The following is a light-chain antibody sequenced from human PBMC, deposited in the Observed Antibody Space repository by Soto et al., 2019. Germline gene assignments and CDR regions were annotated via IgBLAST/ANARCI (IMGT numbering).Light chain of an antibody. Sequence: EIVLTQSPGTLSLSPGEGATLSCRASENVYINSLAWYQQKPGQPPRLLIYDISARATGIPTRFSGSGSGTEFTLTISSLQSEDFAVYYCQQYNGWPLTFGGGTKVEIK. J-gene: IGKJ4*01. CDR3: QQYNGWPLT. CDR2: DIS. V-gene: IGKV3D-15*01. CDR1: ENVYIN.